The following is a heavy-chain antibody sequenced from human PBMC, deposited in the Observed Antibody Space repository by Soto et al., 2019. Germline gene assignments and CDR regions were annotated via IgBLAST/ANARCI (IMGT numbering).Heavy chain of an antibody. CDR3: ARVFSWAYCSCGSCRHLDV. CDR1: GGSISSGGYF. J-gene: IGHJ6*04. CDR2: ISYSGST. Sequence: QVQLQESGPGLVKPSQTLSLTCTVSGGSISSGGYFWSWIRKHPGKGLEWIGYISYSGSTYYKPSLKSRVTISVDTSKNHFSLKLSSVTAADTAVYYCARVFSWAYCSCGSCRHLDVWGKGTTVTVSS. D-gene: IGHD2-15*01. V-gene: IGHV4-31*03.